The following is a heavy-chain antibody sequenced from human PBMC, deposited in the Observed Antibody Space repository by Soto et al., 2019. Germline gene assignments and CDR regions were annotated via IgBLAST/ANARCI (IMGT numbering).Heavy chain of an antibody. CDR1: GGSISSGGYS. Sequence: PSETLSLTCAVSGGSISSGGYSLSWIRQPPGKGLEWIGDIYHSGSTNYNPSLKSRVTISVDTPKNQFSLKLSSMTAADTAVYYCARLSGSNYYTVAYWGQGILVTVSS. J-gene: IGHJ4*02. V-gene: IGHV4-30-2*01. CDR2: IYHSGST. CDR3: ARLSGSNYYTVAY. D-gene: IGHD1-26*01.